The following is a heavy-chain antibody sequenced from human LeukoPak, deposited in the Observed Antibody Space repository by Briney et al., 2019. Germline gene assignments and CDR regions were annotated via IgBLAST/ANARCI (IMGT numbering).Heavy chain of an antibody. CDR3: AKDRAGYGDAFDI. V-gene: IGHV3-30*18. CDR2: ISYDGSNK. J-gene: IGHJ3*02. D-gene: IGHD5-18*01. CDR1: GFTFSSYG. Sequence: PGGSLRLSCAASGFTFSSYGMHWVRQAPGKGLEWVAVISYDGSNKHYADSVKGRFTISRDNSQNTLYLQMNSLRAEDTAVYYCAKDRAGYGDAFDIWGQGTMVTVSS.